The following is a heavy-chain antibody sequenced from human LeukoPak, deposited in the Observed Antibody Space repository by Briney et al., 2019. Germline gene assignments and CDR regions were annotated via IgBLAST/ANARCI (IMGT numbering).Heavy chain of an antibody. J-gene: IGHJ4*02. V-gene: IGHV3-64D*09. CDR2: ISPNGGST. Sequence: GGSLRLSRSASGFTFSSFDMHWVRQAPGKGLEYISAISPNGGSTYHADSVKGRFTISRDNSKNTLYLQMSSLRIEDTAVYYCVKIARDWGQGTLVTVSS. CDR1: GFTFSSFD. CDR3: VKIARD.